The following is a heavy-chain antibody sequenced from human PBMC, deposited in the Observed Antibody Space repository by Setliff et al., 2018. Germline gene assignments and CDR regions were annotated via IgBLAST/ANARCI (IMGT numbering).Heavy chain of an antibody. J-gene: IGHJ2*01. CDR2: FRGKGYGGTT. CDR1: GFTFGDYG. V-gene: IGHV3-49*04. D-gene: IGHD3-22*01. CDR3: TRERPYHYDSSGYVWYFDL. Sequence: GGSLRLSCTASGFTFGDYGMSWVRQAPGKGLQWVGFFRGKGYGGTTEYAASVKGRFTISRDDSKSIAYLQMNSLKTEDTAVYYCTRERPYHYDSSGYVWYFDLWGRGTLVTVSA.